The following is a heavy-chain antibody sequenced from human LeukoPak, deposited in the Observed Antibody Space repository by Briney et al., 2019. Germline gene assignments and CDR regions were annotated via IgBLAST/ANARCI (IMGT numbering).Heavy chain of an antibody. CDR2: IYHSGST. J-gene: IGHJ3*02. D-gene: IGHD4-23*01. CDR3: ARDGKHTPTVVTPGTDAFDI. Sequence: SETLSLTCAVYGGSFSGYYWSWIRQPPGKGLEWIGEIYHSGSTNYNPSLKSRVTISVDKSKNQFSLKLSSVTAADTAVYYCARDGKHTPTVVTPGTDAFDIWGQGTMVTVSS. V-gene: IGHV4-34*01. CDR1: GGSFSGYY.